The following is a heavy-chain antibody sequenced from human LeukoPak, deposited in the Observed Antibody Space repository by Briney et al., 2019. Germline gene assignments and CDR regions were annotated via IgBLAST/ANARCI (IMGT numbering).Heavy chain of an antibody. Sequence: GGSLRLSCAASGFTVSSNYMSWVRQAPGKGLEWVSVIYSGGSTYYADSVKGRFTISRDNSKNTPYLQMNSLRAEDTAVYHCARANFYYGMDVWGQGTTVTVSS. J-gene: IGHJ6*02. V-gene: IGHV3-66*01. CDR1: GFTVSSNY. CDR3: ARANFYYGMDV. CDR2: IYSGGST.